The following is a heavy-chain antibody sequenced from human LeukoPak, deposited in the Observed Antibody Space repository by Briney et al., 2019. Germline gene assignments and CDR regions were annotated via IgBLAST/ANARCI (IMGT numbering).Heavy chain of an antibody. Sequence: SETLSLTCAVYGGSITGYYWSWIHQTPGRGLEWVGEVHYTGATSYNPSLKSRATISTDTSKNQFSLRLSSVTAADTAVYYCARGNILTGYCFDFWGQGALVTVSS. V-gene: IGHV4-34*01. J-gene: IGHJ4*02. CDR2: VHYTGAT. CDR1: GGSITGYY. D-gene: IGHD3-9*01. CDR3: ARGNILTGYCFDF.